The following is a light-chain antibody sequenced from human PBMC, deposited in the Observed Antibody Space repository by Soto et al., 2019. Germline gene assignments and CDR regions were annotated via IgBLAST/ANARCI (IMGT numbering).Light chain of an antibody. V-gene: IGKV3D-15*01. CDR2: AAP. J-gene: IGKJ1*01. CDR3: QQYNNLWT. CDR1: ETVSSN. Sequence: RVMTQSPDTLSVSPGERATLSCRASETVSSNLAWYQQKPGQAPRLLIYAAPTSATGNPARFIGNESWTEFTLTICSLQSEDVAVYYCQQYNNLWTFGQGTKVEI.